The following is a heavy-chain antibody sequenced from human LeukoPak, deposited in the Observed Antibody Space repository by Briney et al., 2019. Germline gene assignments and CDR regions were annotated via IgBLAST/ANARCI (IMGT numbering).Heavy chain of an antibody. D-gene: IGHD3-10*01. Sequence: SETLSLTCTVSGGSISSYYWSWIRQPPGKGLEWIGYIYYSGSTNYNPSLKSRVTISVDTSKNQFSLKLSSVTAADTAVYYCARDRWFGELSYPDYWGQGTLVTVSS. CDR1: GGSISSYY. CDR2: IYYSGST. J-gene: IGHJ4*02. V-gene: IGHV4-59*12. CDR3: ARDRWFGELSYPDY.